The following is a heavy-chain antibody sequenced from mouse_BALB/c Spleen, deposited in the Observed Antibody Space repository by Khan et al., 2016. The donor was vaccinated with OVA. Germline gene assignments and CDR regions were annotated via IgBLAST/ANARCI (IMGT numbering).Heavy chain of an antibody. D-gene: IGHD2-4*01. V-gene: IGHV1S137*01. J-gene: IGHJ3*01. CDR3: VREEITEFAH. CDR1: SNTFSDSG. Sequence: QVQLQQSGPELVRPGVSVKISCKGSSNTFSDSGLHWVKQSHAESLEWIGVISTYYENVSYNQKFKGKATMTVDKSSSTAYLELARLTSEDSAVYYCVREEITEFAHWGQGTLVTVSA. CDR2: ISTYYENV.